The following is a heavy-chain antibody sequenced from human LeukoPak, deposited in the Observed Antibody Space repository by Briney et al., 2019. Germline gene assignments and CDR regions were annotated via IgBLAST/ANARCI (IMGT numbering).Heavy chain of an antibody. Sequence: SVKVSCKASGFTFTSSAAQWVRQARGERLEWIGWIVVGSGNTNYAQKFQERVTITRDMSTSTAYMELSSLRSEDTAVYYCAADLDYDSSGYPLLDDYWGQGTLVTVSS. D-gene: IGHD3-22*01. CDR2: IVVGSGNT. CDR3: AADLDYDSSGYPLLDDY. V-gene: IGHV1-58*01. J-gene: IGHJ4*02. CDR1: GFTFTSSA.